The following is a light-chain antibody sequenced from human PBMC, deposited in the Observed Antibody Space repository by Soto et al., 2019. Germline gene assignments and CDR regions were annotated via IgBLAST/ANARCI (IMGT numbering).Light chain of an antibody. CDR1: SSNIGSNI. V-gene: IGLV1-36*01. Sequence: QSVLTQPPSASGTPGQRVTISCSGSSSNIGSNIVNWYQQFPGKAPKLLIYYDDMLYSGVSDRFSGSKSGTSASLAISGLQSEDEADYYCASWDDNLNGPVFGRGTKLTVL. CDR2: YDD. J-gene: IGLJ3*02. CDR3: ASWDDNLNGPV.